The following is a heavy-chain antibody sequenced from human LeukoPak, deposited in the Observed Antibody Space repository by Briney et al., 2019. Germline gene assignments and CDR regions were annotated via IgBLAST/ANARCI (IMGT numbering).Heavy chain of an antibody. CDR2: MNPNSGNT. V-gene: IGHV1-8*01. Sequence: ASVKVSCKASGYTFTSYDINWVRQATGQGLEWMGWMNPNSGNTGYAQKFQGRVTMTRNTSISTAYMELSSLRSEDTAVYYCARVRRLVTDYYYYYMDVWGKGTKVTVSS. J-gene: IGHJ6*03. CDR1: GYTFTSYD. D-gene: IGHD5-18*01. CDR3: ARVRRLVTDYYYYYMDV.